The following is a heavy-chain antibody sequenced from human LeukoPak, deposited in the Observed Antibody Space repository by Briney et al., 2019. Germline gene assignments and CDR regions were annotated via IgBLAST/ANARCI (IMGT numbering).Heavy chain of an antibody. CDR1: GFTFDDYG. V-gene: IGHV3-20*04. J-gene: IGHJ4*02. D-gene: IGHD5-24*01. CDR2: INWNGGST. Sequence: GGSLRLSCAASGFTFDDYGMSWVRQAPGKGLEWVSGINWNGGSTGYADSVKGRFTISRDNAKNSLYLQMNSLRAEDTAVYYCANPRDGYIYYFDYWGQGTLVTVSS. CDR3: ANPRDGYIYYFDY.